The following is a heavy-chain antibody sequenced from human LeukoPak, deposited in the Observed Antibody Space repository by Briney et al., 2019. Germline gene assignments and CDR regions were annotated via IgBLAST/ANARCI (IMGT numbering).Heavy chain of an antibody. CDR2: INPSGGSA. CDR1: GYTFTRYY. Sequence: ASVKVSCKASGYTFTRYYMHWVRQAPGQGLEWMGIINPSGGSARYAQKFQGRVTMTRDTSTSTVYMEVSSLRSEDTAVYYCARFYGFGELFSYGMDVWGQGTTVTVSS. CDR3: ARFYGFGELFSYGMDV. V-gene: IGHV1-46*01. J-gene: IGHJ6*02. D-gene: IGHD3-10*01.